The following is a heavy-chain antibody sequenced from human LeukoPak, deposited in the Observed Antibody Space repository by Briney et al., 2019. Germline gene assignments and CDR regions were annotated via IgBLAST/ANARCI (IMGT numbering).Heavy chain of an antibody. Sequence: ASVKASCKASGYTFTGYYMHWARQAPGQGLEWMGWINPNSGGTNYAQKFQGRVTMTRDTSISTAYMELSRLRSDDTAVYYCASLGNYYDSSGYYEIIDYWGQGTLVTVSS. CDR1: GYTFTGYY. CDR2: INPNSGGT. J-gene: IGHJ4*02. V-gene: IGHV1-2*02. CDR3: ASLGNYYDSSGYYEIIDY. D-gene: IGHD3-22*01.